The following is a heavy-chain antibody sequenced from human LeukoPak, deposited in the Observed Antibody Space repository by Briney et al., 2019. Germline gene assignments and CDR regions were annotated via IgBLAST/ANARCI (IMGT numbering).Heavy chain of an antibody. Sequence: GGSLRLSCAASGFTFSSYAMSWVRQAPGKGLEWVANIKQDGSQKYYVDSVKGRFTISRDNAKNSVYLQMNSLRAEDTAVYYCVRAIGAKTSYWGQGTLVTVSS. D-gene: IGHD4/OR15-4a*01. CDR3: VRAIGAKTSY. CDR1: GFTFSSYA. J-gene: IGHJ4*02. CDR2: IKQDGSQK. V-gene: IGHV3-7*01.